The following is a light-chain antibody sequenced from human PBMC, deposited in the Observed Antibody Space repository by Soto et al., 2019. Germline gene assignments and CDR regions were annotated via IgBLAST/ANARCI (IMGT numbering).Light chain of an antibody. Sequence: EVVMAQSAATQSVTAGERAILSCRAIQSVSSNLAWYQQKPGQAPRLLFYGASTRATGIPARFSGSGSGTEFTLTISSLQSEDFALYYCQQYNNWPQSITFGPGTRLEIK. CDR3: QQYNNWPQSIT. V-gene: IGKV3-15*01. CDR2: GAS. CDR1: QSVSSN. J-gene: IGKJ5*01.